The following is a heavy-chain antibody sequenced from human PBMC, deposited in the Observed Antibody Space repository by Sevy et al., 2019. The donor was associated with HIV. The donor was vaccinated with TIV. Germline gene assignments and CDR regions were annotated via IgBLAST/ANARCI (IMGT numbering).Heavy chain of an antibody. J-gene: IGHJ4*02. V-gene: IGHV3-30-3*01. Sequence: GGSLRLSCAASGLIFSIYTMHWVRQAPDKGLEWVAAISYDGSNKYFADSVKGRFTISRDNSKNTLYLQMNSLRAEDTAVYYCASSYSSGWYYFDYWGQGTLVTVSS. CDR1: GLIFSIYT. D-gene: IGHD6-19*01. CDR2: ISYDGSNK. CDR3: ASSYSSGWYYFDY.